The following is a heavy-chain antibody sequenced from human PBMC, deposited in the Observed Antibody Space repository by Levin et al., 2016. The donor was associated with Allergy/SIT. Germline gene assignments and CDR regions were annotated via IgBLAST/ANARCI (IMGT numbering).Heavy chain of an antibody. J-gene: IGHJ6*03. CDR1: GGTFSSYT. CDR2: IIPILGIA. Sequence: SVKVSCKASGGTFSSYTISWVRQAPGQGLEWMGRIIPILGIANYAQKFQGRVTMTRDTSTSTVYMELSSLRSEDTAVYYCAREGGTDPLRFSPHYMDVWGKGTTVTVSS. CDR3: AREGGTDPLRFSPHYMDV. V-gene: IGHV1-69*04. D-gene: IGHD3-3*01.